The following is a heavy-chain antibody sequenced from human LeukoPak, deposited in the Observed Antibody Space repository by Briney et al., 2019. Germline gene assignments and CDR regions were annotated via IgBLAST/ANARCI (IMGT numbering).Heavy chain of an antibody. Sequence: ASVKVSCKASGYTFTSYDINWVRQATGQGLEWMGWMNPNSGNTGYAQKFQGRVTMTRNTSISTAYMELSSLRSEDTAVYYCARVAALGTGYYYYAMDVWGQGTTVTVSS. J-gene: IGHJ6*02. CDR3: ARVAALGTGYYYYAMDV. V-gene: IGHV1-8*01. D-gene: IGHD2-15*01. CDR2: MNPNSGNT. CDR1: GYTFTSYD.